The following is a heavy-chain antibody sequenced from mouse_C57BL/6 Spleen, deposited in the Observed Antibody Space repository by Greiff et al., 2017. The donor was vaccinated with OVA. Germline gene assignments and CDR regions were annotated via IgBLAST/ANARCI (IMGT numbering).Heavy chain of an antibody. CDR2: INPNYGTT. V-gene: IGHV1-39*01. CDR3: ARRSQLMFYAMDY. Sequence: EVQLKESGPELVKPGASVKISCKASGYSFTDYNMNWVKQSNGKSLEWIGVINPNYGTTSYNQKFKGKATLTVDQSSSTAYMQLNSLTSEDSAVYYCARRSQLMFYAMDYWGQGTSVTVSS. D-gene: IGHD2-12*01. J-gene: IGHJ4*01. CDR1: GYSFTDYN.